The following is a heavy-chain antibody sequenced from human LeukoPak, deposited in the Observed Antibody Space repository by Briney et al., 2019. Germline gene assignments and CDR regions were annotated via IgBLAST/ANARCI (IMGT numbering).Heavy chain of an antibody. Sequence: PGGSLRLSCAASGVTVSRNYMSWVRHAPGKGLEWVSVIYSGGSTYYADSVTGCITTSRNTSKLKLYLQMNSLRAEDTAVYYCGVDVSGSGPFDYWGQGTLVTVSS. CDR3: GVDVSGSGPFDY. J-gene: IGHJ4*02. CDR1: GVTVSRNY. CDR2: IYSGGST. V-gene: IGHV3-66*02. D-gene: IGHD1-26*01.